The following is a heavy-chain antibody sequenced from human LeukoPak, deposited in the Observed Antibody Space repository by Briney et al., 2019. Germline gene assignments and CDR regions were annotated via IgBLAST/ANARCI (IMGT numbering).Heavy chain of an antibody. CDR2: IHSAGGT. CDR1: GFTVSSNY. J-gene: IGHJ4*02. V-gene: IGHV3-53*01. D-gene: IGHD3-3*01. Sequence: PGGSLRLSCAASGFTVSSNYMSWVRQAPGKGLEWVSVIHSAGGTYYADSVKGRFTISRDNSKNTLYLQMNSLRAEDTAVYYCAKGYYDFWSGFYWLHWGQGTLVTVSS. CDR3: AKGYYDFWSGFYWLH.